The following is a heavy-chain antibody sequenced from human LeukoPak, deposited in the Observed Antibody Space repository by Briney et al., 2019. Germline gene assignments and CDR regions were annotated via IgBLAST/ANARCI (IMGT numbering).Heavy chain of an antibody. CDR1: GFTFDDYA. D-gene: IGHD6-13*01. V-gene: IGHV3-9*01. CDR3: ARRTQQQVYFDY. CDR2: ISWNSGST. Sequence: PGGSLRLSCAASGFTFDDYAMHWVRQAPGKGLEWVSGISWNSGSTIYYADAVKGRFTISRDDVKNSLYLQMNSLRVEDTAMYYCARRTQQQVYFDYWGRGVLVTVSS. J-gene: IGHJ4*02.